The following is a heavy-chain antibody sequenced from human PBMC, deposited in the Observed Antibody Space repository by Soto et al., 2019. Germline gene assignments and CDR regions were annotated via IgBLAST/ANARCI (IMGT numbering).Heavy chain of an antibody. D-gene: IGHD3-10*01. CDR1: GYTFTSYA. J-gene: IGHJ4*02. Sequence: QVQLVQSGAEVKKPGASVKVSCKASGYTFTSYAMHWVRQAPGQRLEWMGWINAGNGNTKYSQKFQGRVTITRDTSASTAYMELSSLRSEDTAVYYCARATMVRGVVYYFDYWGQGTLVTVSS. CDR3: ARATMVRGVVYYFDY. CDR2: INAGNGNT. V-gene: IGHV1-3*01.